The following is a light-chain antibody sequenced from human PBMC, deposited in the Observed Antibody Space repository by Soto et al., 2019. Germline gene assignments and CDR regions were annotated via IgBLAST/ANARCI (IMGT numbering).Light chain of an antibody. V-gene: IGKV1-17*01. Sequence: DIQMTQSPSSLSASVGERVTITCRASQGIRVDLGWYQQKPGKAPKRLIYAASSLQSGVPSRFSSSGSGTEFTLTISSLQPEDFATYYCLQHNTYPLTFGGGTKVEIK. J-gene: IGKJ4*01. CDR2: AAS. CDR3: LQHNTYPLT. CDR1: QGIRVD.